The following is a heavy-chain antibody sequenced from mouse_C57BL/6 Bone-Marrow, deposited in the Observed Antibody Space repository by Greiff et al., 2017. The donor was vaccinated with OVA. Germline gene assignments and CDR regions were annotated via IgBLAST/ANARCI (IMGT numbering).Heavy chain of an antibody. CDR2: INPGSGGT. Sequence: VQLQQSGAELVRPGTSVKVSCKASGYAFTNYLIEWVKQRPGQGLEGIGVINPGSGGTNYNEKFKGKATLTADKSSSTAYMQLSSLTSEDSAVYFCARVYGSSYWYFDVWGTGTTVTVSS. J-gene: IGHJ1*03. D-gene: IGHD1-1*01. CDR1: GYAFTNYL. V-gene: IGHV1-54*01. CDR3: ARVYGSSYWYFDV.